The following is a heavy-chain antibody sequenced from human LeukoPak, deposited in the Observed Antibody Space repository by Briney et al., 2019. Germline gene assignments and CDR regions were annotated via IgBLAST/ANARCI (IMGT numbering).Heavy chain of an antibody. Sequence: GGSLRLSCAASGFTFSSYEMNWVRQAPGKGLEWVSYVSSSGTTIYYADSVNGRFTISRDNAKNALYLQMNSLRAEDTAVYYCAREAAGYSSGWPDYWGQGTLVTVSS. D-gene: IGHD6-19*01. CDR1: GFTFSSYE. CDR2: VSSSGTTI. CDR3: AREAAGYSSGWPDY. V-gene: IGHV3-48*03. J-gene: IGHJ4*02.